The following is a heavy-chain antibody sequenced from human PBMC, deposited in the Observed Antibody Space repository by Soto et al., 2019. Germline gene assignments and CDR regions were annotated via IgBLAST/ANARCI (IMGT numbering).Heavy chain of an antibody. J-gene: IGHJ4*02. CDR3: TRRRDWTAMDPLDY. CDR1: GFTFSDSA. D-gene: IGHD5-18*01. CDR2: IRSKVNTYAT. Sequence: EVQLVESGGGLVQPGGSLKLSCAASGFTFSDSAMHWVRQASGKGAEWVGRIRSKVNTYATAYAASVKGRFTISRDDSMNTAYLQMNSLKTEDTAVYYCTRRRDWTAMDPLDYWGQGTLVTVSS. V-gene: IGHV3-73*02.